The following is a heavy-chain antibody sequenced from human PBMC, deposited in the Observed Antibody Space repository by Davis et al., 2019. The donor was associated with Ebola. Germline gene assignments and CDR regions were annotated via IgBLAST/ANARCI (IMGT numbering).Heavy chain of an antibody. CDR1: GFTFSSYW. D-gene: IGHD2-2*01. J-gene: IGHJ6*02. CDR3: AREGDCSSTSCPPRYYYYYYGMDV. Sequence: PGGSLRLSCAASGFTFSSYWMSWVRQAPGKGLEWVANIKQDGSEKYYVDSVKGRFAISRDNAKNSLYLQMNSLRAEDTAVYYCAREGDCSSTSCPPRYYYYYYGMDVWGQGTTVTVSS. CDR2: IKQDGSEK. V-gene: IGHV3-7*01.